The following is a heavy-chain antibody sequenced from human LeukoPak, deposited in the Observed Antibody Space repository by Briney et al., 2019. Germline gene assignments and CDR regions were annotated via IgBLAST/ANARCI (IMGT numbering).Heavy chain of an antibody. CDR3: ATHRLSYDILTGYRNYFDY. J-gene: IGHJ4*02. Sequence: GGSLRPSCAASGFTFSSYAMSWVRQAPGKGLEWVSAISGSGGSTYYADSVKGRFTISRDNSKNTLYLQMNSLRAEDTAVYYCATHRLSYDILTGYRNYFDYWGQGTLVTVSS. CDR2: ISGSGGST. D-gene: IGHD3-9*01. CDR1: GFTFSSYA. V-gene: IGHV3-23*01.